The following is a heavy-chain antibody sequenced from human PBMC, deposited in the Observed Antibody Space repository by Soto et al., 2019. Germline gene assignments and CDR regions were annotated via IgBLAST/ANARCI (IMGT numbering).Heavy chain of an antibody. V-gene: IGHV4-4*02. CDR3: ARLVIGYCSGGSCYSEIDYYYGMDV. CDR2: IYHSGST. D-gene: IGHD2-15*01. J-gene: IGHJ6*02. CDR1: GGSISSSNW. Sequence: KPSETLSLTCAVSGGSISSSNWWSWVRQPPGKGLEWIGEIYHSGSTNYNPSLKSRVTISVDKSKNQFSLKLSSVTAADTAVYYCARLVIGYCSGGSCYSEIDYYYGMDVWGQGTTLTVSS.